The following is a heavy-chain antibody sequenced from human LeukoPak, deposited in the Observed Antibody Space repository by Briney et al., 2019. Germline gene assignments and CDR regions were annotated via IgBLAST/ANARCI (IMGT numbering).Heavy chain of an antibody. V-gene: IGHV3-74*03. CDR1: GFTFTGYW. CDR2: INNDGSVS. D-gene: IGHD4/OR15-4a*01. J-gene: IGHJ4*02. CDR3: ARDDKLRLTDY. Sequence: GGSLRLSCSASGFTFTGYWMNWVRQAPGKGPVWVAHINNDGSVSKSADSVKGRFTISRDNSKNTLYLQMNSLRAEDTAVYYCARDDKLRLTDYWGQGTLVTVSS.